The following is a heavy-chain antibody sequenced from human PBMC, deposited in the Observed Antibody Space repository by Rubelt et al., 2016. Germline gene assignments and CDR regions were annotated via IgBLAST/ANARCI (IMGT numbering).Heavy chain of an antibody. CDR3: ARDDLEVWRGYYYYGMDV. Sequence: GAEVKKPGASVKVSCKASGYTSTSYGISWVRQAPGQGLEWMGWISAYNGNTNYAQKLQGRVTMTTDTSTSTAYMELRSLRSDDTAVYYCARDDLEVWRGYYYYGMDVWGQGTTVTVSS. V-gene: IGHV1-18*01. CDR1: GYTSTSYG. J-gene: IGHJ6*02. CDR2: ISAYNGNT. D-gene: IGHD3-16*01.